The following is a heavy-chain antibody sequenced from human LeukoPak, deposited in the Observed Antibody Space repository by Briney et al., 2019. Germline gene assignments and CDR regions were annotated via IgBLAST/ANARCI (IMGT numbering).Heavy chain of an antibody. V-gene: IGHV3-43*02. Sequence: SGGSLRISCAASGFMFDDYAMHWVRQVPGRGLEWVSVISGDGVSSFYADSVRGRFTISRDNNNNSLSLQMHSLTTEDTAFYYCAREQFSHTSNYFDNWGQGILVTVSS. CDR1: GFMFDDYA. CDR3: AREQFSHTSNYFDN. D-gene: IGHD5-24*01. J-gene: IGHJ4*02. CDR2: ISGDGVSS.